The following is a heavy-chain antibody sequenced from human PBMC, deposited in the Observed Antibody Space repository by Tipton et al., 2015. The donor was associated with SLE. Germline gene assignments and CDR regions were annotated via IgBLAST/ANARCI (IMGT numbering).Heavy chain of an antibody. V-gene: IGHV1-2*02. CDR2: INPSSGGT. CDR1: GYTFTGFY. D-gene: IGHD4-17*01. J-gene: IGHJ6*03. CDR3: TRWGALETTDYYSYFYLDV. Sequence: QSGAEVKRSGASVKVSCKASGYTFTGFYMHWVRQAPGQGLEWMGWINPSSGGTGYAQKFQGRVTMTRDTSISTAYMELNRLTSDDTAVYYCTRWGALETTDYYSYFYLDVWGRGTTVTVSS.